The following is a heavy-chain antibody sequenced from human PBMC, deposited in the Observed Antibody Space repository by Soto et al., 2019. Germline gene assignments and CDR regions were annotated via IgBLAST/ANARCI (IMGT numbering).Heavy chain of an antibody. CDR3: ARISSGGSYLTAFDI. CDR2: IDWDDDK. V-gene: IGHV2-70*01. CDR1: GFSLRTSGMC. J-gene: IGHJ3*02. D-gene: IGHD1-26*01. Sequence: KSGPTLVNPTQTLTLTCTFSGFSLRTSGMCVSWIRQPPGKALEWLALIDWDDDKYYSTSLKTRLTISKDTSKNQAVLTMTNMDPVDTATYYCARISSGGSYLTAFDIWGQGTMVTVSS.